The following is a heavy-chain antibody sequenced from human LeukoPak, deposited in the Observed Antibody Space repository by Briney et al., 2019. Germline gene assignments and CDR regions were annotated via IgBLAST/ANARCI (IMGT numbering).Heavy chain of an antibody. J-gene: IGHJ3*02. V-gene: IGHV3-30-3*01. CDR3: ARAGYSEYQLLWGSAFDI. Sequence: GGSLRLSCAASGFTFSIYAMHWVRQAPGKGLEWVAIISYDGSNKYYADSVKGRFTISRDNSKNTLYLQTNSLRAEETAVYYCARAGYSEYQLLWGSAFDIWGQGTMVTVSS. D-gene: IGHD2-2*01. CDR1: GFTFSIYA. CDR2: ISYDGSNK.